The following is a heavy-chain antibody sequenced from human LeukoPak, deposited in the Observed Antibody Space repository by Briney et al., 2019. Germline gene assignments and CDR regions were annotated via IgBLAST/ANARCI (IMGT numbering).Heavy chain of an antibody. D-gene: IGHD3-22*01. Sequence: SETLSLTCTVSGGSIRSYYWSWIRQPPGKGLEWIGYIYYSGSNNFNPSLKSRVTISVDTSKNQFSLKLSSVTAADTAVYYCARDKKDYYDSSGYYYFAFDIWGQGTMVNVSS. V-gene: IGHV4-59*01. CDR2: IYYSGSN. CDR3: ARDKKDYYDSSGYYYFAFDI. CDR1: GGSIRSYY. J-gene: IGHJ3*02.